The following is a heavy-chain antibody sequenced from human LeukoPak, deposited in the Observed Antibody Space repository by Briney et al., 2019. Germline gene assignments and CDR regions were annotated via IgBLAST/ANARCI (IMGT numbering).Heavy chain of an antibody. D-gene: IGHD6-13*01. Sequence: SETLSLTCTVSGGSISSGGYYWSWIRQHPGKGLEWIGYIYYSGSTYYNPSLKSRVTISVDTSKNQFSLKLSSVTAADTAVYYCAREIAAAGIDYWGQGTLVTVSS. V-gene: IGHV4-31*03. CDR3: AREIAAAGIDY. CDR1: GGSISSGGYY. CDR2: IYYSGST. J-gene: IGHJ4*02.